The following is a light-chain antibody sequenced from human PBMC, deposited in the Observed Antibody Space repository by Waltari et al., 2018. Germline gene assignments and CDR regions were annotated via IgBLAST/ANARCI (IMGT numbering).Light chain of an antibody. CDR1: RSDVGTYNY. V-gene: IGLV2-11*01. J-gene: IGLJ2*01. CDR2: DVT. Sequence: QSALTQPRSVSGSPGQSITISCTGTRSDVGTYNYVSWYQQYPGKAPKLMIYDVTKRPSGVPDHFSGSKSGNTASLTISGLQAEDEADYYCCSYAGRYSVLFGGGTKLTVL. CDR3: CSYAGRYSVL.